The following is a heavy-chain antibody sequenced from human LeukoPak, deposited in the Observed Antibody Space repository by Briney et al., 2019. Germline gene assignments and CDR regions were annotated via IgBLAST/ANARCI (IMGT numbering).Heavy chain of an antibody. CDR2: IYPGDSNI. J-gene: IGHJ4*02. D-gene: IGHD3-10*01. CDR3: ARLEAGGKGPDY. CDR1: GYTFTSYW. Sequence: GGSLKISCKGSGYTFTSYWIAWVRQLPGKGLEGMGIIYPGDSNIRFSPSFQGQVTISADKSISTAYLQWSSLKASDTAMYYCARLEAGGKGPDYWGQGTLVTVSS. V-gene: IGHV5-51*01.